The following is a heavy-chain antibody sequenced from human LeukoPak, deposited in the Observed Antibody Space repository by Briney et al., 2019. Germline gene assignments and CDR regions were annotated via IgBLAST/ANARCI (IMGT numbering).Heavy chain of an antibody. CDR2: IITDGSTT. D-gene: IGHD4/OR15-4a*01. J-gene: IGHJ4*02. CDR1: GFTFSSYL. CDR3: ARDLDYKLDY. Sequence: RGSLRLSCAASGFTFSSYLMHWVRQAPGKGLVWVSRIITDGSTTNYANSVKGRFTISRDNAQNTLYLQMNSLRVEDTAVYYCARDLDYKLDYWGQGTLVTVSS. V-gene: IGHV3-74*01.